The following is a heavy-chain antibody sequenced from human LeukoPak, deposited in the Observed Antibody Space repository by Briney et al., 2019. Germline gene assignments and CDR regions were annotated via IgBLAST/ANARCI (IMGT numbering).Heavy chain of an antibody. Sequence: PGGSLRLSCAASGFTFRSNAMSGVSQAQGKGVEWVSAISGSGGRKYYEDSVKGGFTISRDNSKNTLYLQMNSLRAEDTAVYYCAKYDSSGYYYDYFDYWGQGTLVTVSS. CDR1: GFTFRSNA. CDR2: ISGSGGRK. CDR3: AKYDSSGYYYDYFDY. J-gene: IGHJ4*02. D-gene: IGHD3-22*01. V-gene: IGHV3-23*01.